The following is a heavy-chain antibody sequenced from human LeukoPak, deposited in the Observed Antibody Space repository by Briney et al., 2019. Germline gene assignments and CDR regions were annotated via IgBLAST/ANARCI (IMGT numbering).Heavy chain of an antibody. CDR2: IYYSGST. J-gene: IGHJ4*02. CDR1: GGSISSSSYY. D-gene: IGHD5-12*01. CDR3: ARGDLYSGYEAYYFDY. V-gene: IGHV4-39*07. Sequence: SETLSLTCTVSGGSISSSSYYWGWIRQPPGKGLEWIGSIYYSGSTNYNPSLKSRVTISVDTSKNQFSLKLSSVTAADTAVYYCARGDLYSGYEAYYFDYWGQGTLVTVSS.